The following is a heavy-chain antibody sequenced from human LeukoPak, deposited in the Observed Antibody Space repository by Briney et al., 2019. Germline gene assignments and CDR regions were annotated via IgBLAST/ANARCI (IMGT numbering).Heavy chain of an antibody. V-gene: IGHV4-4*02. Sequence: PSETPSLTCAVSGGSISSSNWWSWVRQPPGKWLEWIGEIYHSGSSNYNASLKSRVTISVDKSKNQFGLKLSSVTAAETAVYYCARQRSGGWLQVATTFDYWGQGTVVSVSS. CDR1: GGSISSSNW. CDR2: IYHSGSS. CDR3: ARQRSGGWLQVATTFDY. D-gene: IGHD5-24*01. J-gene: IGHJ4*02.